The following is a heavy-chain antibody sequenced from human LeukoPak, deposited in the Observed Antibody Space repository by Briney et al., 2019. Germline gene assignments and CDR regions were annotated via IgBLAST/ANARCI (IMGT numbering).Heavy chain of an antibody. CDR2: ISSSSSYI. J-gene: IGHJ6*03. D-gene: IGHD1-26*01. CDR3: ARERSGSYYYYYYYYMDV. Sequence: GGSLRLSCAASGFTFSSYSMNWVRQAPGKGLEWVSSISSSSSYIYYADSVKGRFTISRDNAKNSLYLQMNSLRAEDTAVYYCARERSGSYYYYYYYYMDVWGKGTTVTISS. CDR1: GFTFSSYS. V-gene: IGHV3-21*01.